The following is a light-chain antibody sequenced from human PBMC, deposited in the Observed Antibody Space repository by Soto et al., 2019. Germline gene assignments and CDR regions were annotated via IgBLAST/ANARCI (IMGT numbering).Light chain of an antibody. V-gene: IGKV3-15*01. CDR3: QEYSHWPPGM. Sequence: EIVVTQSPATLSASPGERVTLSCRASQFVSRRLAWYQQRLGQVPRLLIYDTSTRAPGISARFSGSGSGTEFTLTISSLQSEDVSVYYCQEYSHWPPGMFGPGTTVDIK. J-gene: IGKJ1*01. CDR2: DTS. CDR1: QFVSRR.